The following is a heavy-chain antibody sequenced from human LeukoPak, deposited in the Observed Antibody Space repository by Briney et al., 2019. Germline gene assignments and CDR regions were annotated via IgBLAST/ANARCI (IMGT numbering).Heavy chain of an antibody. Sequence: SSETLSLTCAVYGGSFSGYYWSWVRQPAGKGLEWIGRIQVSGGTTYNPSLKSRVTMSVDTSKNQFSLKLSSVTAADTAVYYCAGAYYYDSSGARDPWGQGTLVTVSS. D-gene: IGHD3-22*01. J-gene: IGHJ5*02. V-gene: IGHV4-59*10. CDR2: IQVSGGT. CDR3: AGAYYYDSSGARDP. CDR1: GGSFSGYY.